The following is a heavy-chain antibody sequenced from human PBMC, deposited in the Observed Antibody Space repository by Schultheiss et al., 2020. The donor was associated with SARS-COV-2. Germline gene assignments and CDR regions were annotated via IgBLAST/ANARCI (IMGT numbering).Heavy chain of an antibody. J-gene: IGHJ6*03. V-gene: IGHV4-59*10. CDR1: GGSFSGYY. CDR2: IYTSGST. D-gene: IGHD6-13*01. Sequence: SETLSLTCAVYGGSFSGYYWSWIRQPAGKGLEWIGRIYTSGSTNYNPSLKSRVTMSVDTSKNQFSLKLSSVTAADTAVYYCARLKGSSWYGGYYMDVWGKGTTVTVSS. CDR3: ARLKGSSWYGGYYMDV.